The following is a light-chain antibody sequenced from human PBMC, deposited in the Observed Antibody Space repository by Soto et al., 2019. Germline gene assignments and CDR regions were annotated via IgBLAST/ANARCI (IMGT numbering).Light chain of an antibody. CDR3: CSYTSTSTYV. J-gene: IGLJ1*01. CDR1: SSDVGDYSY. V-gene: IGLV2-14*01. Sequence: QPASVSGSPGQSITISCTGASSDVGDYSYVSWYQHHPGQAPELLIYEVSNRPSGVSHRFSGSKSGNTASLTISGLQAEDEADYYCCSYTSTSTYVFGTGTKLTVL. CDR2: EVS.